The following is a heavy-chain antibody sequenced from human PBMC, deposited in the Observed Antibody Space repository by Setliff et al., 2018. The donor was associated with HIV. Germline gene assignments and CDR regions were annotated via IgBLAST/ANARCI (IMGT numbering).Heavy chain of an antibody. J-gene: IGHJ4*02. D-gene: IGHD3-3*01. CDR1: GGSIISGSYY. CDR3: ARTSEYDFGLTKYLDY. Sequence: SETLSLTCSVSGGSIISGSYYWSWIRQPAGKGLEWIGHIYTSGSTNYNPSLKSRVTISVDTSKNQFSLKLISVTAADTAVYYCARTSEYDFGLTKYLDYWGQGTLVTSPQ. V-gene: IGHV4-61*09. CDR2: IYTSGST.